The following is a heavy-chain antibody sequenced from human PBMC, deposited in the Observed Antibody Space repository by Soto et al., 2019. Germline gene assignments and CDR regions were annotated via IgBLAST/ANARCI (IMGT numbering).Heavy chain of an antibody. CDR2: INSDGSST. CDR1: GFTFSSYW. D-gene: IGHD6-19*01. V-gene: IGHV3-74*01. CDR3: AREYSSGWYEVDY. Sequence: GGSLRLSCAASGFTFSSYWMHWVRQAPGEGLVWVSRINSDGSSTSYADSVKGRFTISRDNAKNTLYLQMNSLRAEDTAVYYCAREYSSGWYEVDYWGQGTLVTVSS. J-gene: IGHJ4*02.